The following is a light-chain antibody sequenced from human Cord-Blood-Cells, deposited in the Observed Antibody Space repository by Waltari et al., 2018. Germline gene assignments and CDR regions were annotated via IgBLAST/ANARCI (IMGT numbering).Light chain of an antibody. CDR2: YVS. CDR3: SSYTSSSTLVV. V-gene: IGLV2-14*01. CDR1: SSDGGAYNN. Sequence: QSALTQPASVSGSPGQSITISCTGTSSDGGAYNNVSRYQQHPGKAPKPMIYYVSNRPSGVSNRFSGSKSGNTASLTISGLQAEDEADYYCSSYTSSSTLVVFGGGTKLTVL. J-gene: IGLJ2*01.